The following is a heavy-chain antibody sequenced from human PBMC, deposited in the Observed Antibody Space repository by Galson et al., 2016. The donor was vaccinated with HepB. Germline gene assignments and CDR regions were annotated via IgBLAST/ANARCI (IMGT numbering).Heavy chain of an antibody. CDR3: ARQSTASRLDA. CDR1: GYTFPDCA. D-gene: IGHD2-21*02. CDR2: IHAGNGTT. V-gene: IGHV1-3*01. Sequence: SVKVSCKASGYTFPDCAMHWVRQAPGQRLEYMGWIHAGNGTTQHSQTFQGRVTITRDTSASTVYMVLSSLRSEDTAVYYCARQSTASRLDAWGQGTTVSVSS. J-gene: IGHJ6*02.